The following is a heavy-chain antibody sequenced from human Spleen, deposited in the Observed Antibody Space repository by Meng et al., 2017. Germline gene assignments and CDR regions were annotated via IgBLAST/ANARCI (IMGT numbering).Heavy chain of an antibody. CDR3: ASQVFSGLNWFGP. Sequence: VQVQRAGPGLVKPSQPLSLTCTFSGGSINSDNCWSWVRQPPGKGLEWVGEIYHSGSTNYNPSLKSRVTMSVDKSKNQFSLKLSSVTAADTAVYYCASQVFSGLNWFGPWGQGTLVTVSS. CDR1: GGSINSDNC. CDR2: IYHSGST. D-gene: IGHD3-10*01. V-gene: IGHV4-4*02. J-gene: IGHJ5*02.